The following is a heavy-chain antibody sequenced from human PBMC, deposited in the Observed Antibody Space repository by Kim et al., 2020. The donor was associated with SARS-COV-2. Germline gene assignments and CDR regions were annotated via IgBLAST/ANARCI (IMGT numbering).Heavy chain of an antibody. V-gene: IGHV4-39*01. D-gene: IGHD3-3*01. CDR3: ARHSLRFLEWANWFDP. Sequence: SETLSLTCTVSGGSISSSSYYWGWICQPPGKGLEWIGSIYYSGSTYYNPSLKSRVTISVDMSKNQFSLKLSSVTAADTAVYYCARHSLRFLEWANWFDPWGQGTLVTVSS. CDR2: IYYSGST. J-gene: IGHJ5*02. CDR1: GGSISSSSYY.